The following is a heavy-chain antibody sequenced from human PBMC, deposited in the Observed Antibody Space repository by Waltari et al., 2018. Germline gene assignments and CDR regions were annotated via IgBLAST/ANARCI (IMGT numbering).Heavy chain of an antibody. D-gene: IGHD7-27*01. Sequence: EVQMVESGGGLVKPGDSLRLSCAASGFTFTPAWLTWVRQAPGKGLGWVGRIKSKRDGAITDFAAPVRGRFSISRDDSQNMVFLQMNSLRTEDTAVYYCTTLDAPWGGWGHGTLVTVSS. CDR3: TTLDAPWGG. V-gene: IGHV3-15*01. J-gene: IGHJ4*01. CDR1: GFTFTPAW. CDR2: IKSKRDGAIT.